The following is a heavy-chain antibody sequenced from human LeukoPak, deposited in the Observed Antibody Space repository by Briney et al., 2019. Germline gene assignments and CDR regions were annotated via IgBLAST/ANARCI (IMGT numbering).Heavy chain of an antibody. CDR3: AKSTRAVMAMMDV. V-gene: IGHV3-74*01. D-gene: IGHD3-16*01. J-gene: IGHJ6*04. CDR2: INDDGSAT. Sequence: GGSLRLSCAASGFTFSNYWMHWVRQVPGKGLVWVSRINDDGSATFYADSVKGRFTISRDNAKNSLYLQMNSLRAEDTAVYFCAKSTRAVMAMMDVWGKGTTVTVSS. CDR1: GFTFSNYW.